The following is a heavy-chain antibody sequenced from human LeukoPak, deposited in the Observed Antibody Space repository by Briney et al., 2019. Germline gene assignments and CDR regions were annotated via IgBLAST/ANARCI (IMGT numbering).Heavy chain of an antibody. CDR1: GGSISSYY. CDR2: IYCSGST. Sequence: PSETLSLTCTVSGGSISSYYWSWIRQPPGKGLEWIGYIYCSGSTNYNPSLKSRVTISVDTSKNQFSLKLSSVTAADTAVYYCARSPSRYCTNGVCPYGMDVWGQGTTVTVSS. V-gene: IGHV4-59*01. CDR3: ARSPSRYCTNGVCPYGMDV. J-gene: IGHJ6*02. D-gene: IGHD2-8*01.